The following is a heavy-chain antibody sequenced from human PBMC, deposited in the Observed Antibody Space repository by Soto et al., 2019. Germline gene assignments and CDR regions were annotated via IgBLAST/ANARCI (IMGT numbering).Heavy chain of an antibody. J-gene: IGHJ6*03. CDR3: AKANDFWSGYHYYYYYMDV. CDR2: ISGSGGST. CDR1: GFTFSSYA. Sequence: EVQLLESGGGLVQPGGSLRLSCAASGFTFSSYAMSWVRQAPGKGLEWVSAISGSGGSTYYADSVKGRFTISRDNSKNTLYLQMNSLRAEDTAVYYCAKANDFWSGYHYYYYYMDVWGKGTTVTVS. V-gene: IGHV3-23*01. D-gene: IGHD3-3*01.